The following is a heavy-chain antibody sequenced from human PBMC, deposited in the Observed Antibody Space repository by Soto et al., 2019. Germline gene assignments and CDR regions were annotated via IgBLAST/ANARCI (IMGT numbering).Heavy chain of an antibody. CDR1: GFTFSDYY. CDR3: ARDTAFVASGLFDP. J-gene: IGHJ5*02. Sequence: SGGSLRLSCAASGFTFSDYYMTWIRQAPGKGLEWVSHISDSATTTHYADSVKGRFTISRDNAKKSLYLQMNSLRAEDTAVYFCARDTAFVASGLFDPWGQGTLVTVSS. V-gene: IGHV3-11*01. D-gene: IGHD3-22*01. CDR2: ISDSATTT.